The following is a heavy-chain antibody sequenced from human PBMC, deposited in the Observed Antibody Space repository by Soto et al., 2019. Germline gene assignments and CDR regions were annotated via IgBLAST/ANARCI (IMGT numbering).Heavy chain of an antibody. CDR1: GFTFDDYA. Sequence: EVQLEESGGALVQPGRSLRLSCAASGFTFDDYAMHWVRQVLGKGLEWVSSISWNSGNIGYADSVKGRFTTSRDNANNSLYLQMNSLRPEDPALYYCVRSKGGYSYGTPFDYWGQGTLVTVSS. V-gene: IGHV3-9*01. CDR2: ISWNSGNI. D-gene: IGHD5-18*01. CDR3: VRSKGGYSYGTPFDY. J-gene: IGHJ4*02.